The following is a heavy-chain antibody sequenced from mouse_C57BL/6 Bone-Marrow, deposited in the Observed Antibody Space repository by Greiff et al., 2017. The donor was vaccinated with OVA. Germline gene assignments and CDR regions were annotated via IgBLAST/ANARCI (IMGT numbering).Heavy chain of an antibody. CDR2: INPGSGGT. D-gene: IGHD2-4*01. Sequence: VHLVESGAELVRPGTSVKVSCKASGYAFTNYLIEWVKQRPGQGLEWIGVINPGSGGTNYNEKFKGKATLTADKSSSTAYMQLSSLTSEDSAVYFCARHYDYDGSWFAYWGQGTLVTVSA. CDR1: GYAFTNYL. V-gene: IGHV1-54*01. J-gene: IGHJ3*01. CDR3: ARHYDYDGSWFAY.